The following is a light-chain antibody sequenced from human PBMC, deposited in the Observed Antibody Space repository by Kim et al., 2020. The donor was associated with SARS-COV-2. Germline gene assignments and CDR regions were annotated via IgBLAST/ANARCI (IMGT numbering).Light chain of an antibody. CDR3: QQFRNYPFT. V-gene: IGKV1D-13*01. J-gene: IGKJ3*01. CDR2: DAS. CDR1: QAINSA. Sequence: AIQLTQSPSSLSASVGDRVTITCRPSQAINSALAWYQQKLGQPPKLLIYDASSLQRGVPSRFSGSGSGTDYTLTITSLQPEDFATYWCQQFRNYPFTFGPGTKVDIK.